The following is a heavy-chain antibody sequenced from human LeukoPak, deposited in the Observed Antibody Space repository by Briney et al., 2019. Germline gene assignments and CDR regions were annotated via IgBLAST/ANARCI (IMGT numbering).Heavy chain of an antibody. CDR3: ARASGIMGAFDI. CDR2: INPNSGGT. Sequence: AAVKVSCKASGYTVTGDDMHWVRQAPGQGLEWMGRINPNSGGTNYAQKFQGRVTRTRDTSISTAYMELSRLRSDDTAVYYCARASGIMGAFDIWGQGTMVTVSS. J-gene: IGHJ3*02. CDR1: GYTVTGDD. V-gene: IGHV1-2*06. D-gene: IGHD3-10*01.